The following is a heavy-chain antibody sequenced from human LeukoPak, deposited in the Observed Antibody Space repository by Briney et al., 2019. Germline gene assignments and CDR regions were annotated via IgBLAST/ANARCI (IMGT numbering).Heavy chain of an antibody. V-gene: IGHV5-51*01. D-gene: IGHD3-22*01. J-gene: IGHJ4*02. CDR2: IYPGDSDT. CDR3: ARTWYDSSGYYYGIDY. Sequence: GESLKISCKGSGYSFTSYWIGWVRQMPGKGLEWMGIIYPGDSDTRYSPSFQGQVTISADKSISTAYLQWSSLKASDTAMYYCARTWYDSSGYYYGIDYWAREPWSPSPQ. CDR1: GYSFTSYW.